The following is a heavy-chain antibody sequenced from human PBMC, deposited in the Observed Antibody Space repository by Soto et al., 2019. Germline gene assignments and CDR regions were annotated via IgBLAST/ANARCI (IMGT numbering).Heavy chain of an antibody. D-gene: IGHD3-10*01. J-gene: IGHJ6*03. CDR3: ARALYDGSGTRGYYYYMDV. Sequence: EVQLVESGGGLVKPGGSLRLSCAASGFTFSSYSMNWVRQAPGKGLEWVSSISSSSSYIYYADSVKGRFTISRDNAKNSLYLQMNSLRAEDTAVYYCARALYDGSGTRGYYYYMDVWGKGTTVTVSS. CDR2: ISSSSSYI. CDR1: GFTFSSYS. V-gene: IGHV3-21*01.